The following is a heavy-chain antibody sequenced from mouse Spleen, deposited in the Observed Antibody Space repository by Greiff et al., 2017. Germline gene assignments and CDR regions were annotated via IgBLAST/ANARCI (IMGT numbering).Heavy chain of an antibody. CDR2: IYPGSGNT. D-gene: IGHD2-4*01. CDR1: GYTFTDYY. Sequence: VQLQQSGAELVRPGASVKLSCKASGYTFTDYYINWVKQRPGQGLEWIARIYPGSGNTYYNEKFKGKATLTAEKSSSTAYMQLSSLTSEDSAVYFCARDEDYYDAMDYWGPGTSVPVSS. J-gene: IGHJ4*01. CDR3: ARDEDYYDAMDY. V-gene: IGHV1-76*01.